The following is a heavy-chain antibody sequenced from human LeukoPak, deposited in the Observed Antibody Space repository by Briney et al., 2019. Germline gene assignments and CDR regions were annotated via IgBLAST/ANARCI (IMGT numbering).Heavy chain of an antibody. CDR3: ARVTYGDYVDYYYGMDV. J-gene: IGHJ6*02. D-gene: IGHD4-17*01. CDR2: IYYSGST. V-gene: IGHV4-59*01. Sequence: SETLSLTCTVSGGSISSYYWSWIRQPPGKGLEWIGYIYYSGSTNYNPSLKSRVTISVDTSKNQFSLKLSSVTAADTAVYCCARVTYGDYVDYYYGMDVWGQGTTVTVSS. CDR1: GGSISSYY.